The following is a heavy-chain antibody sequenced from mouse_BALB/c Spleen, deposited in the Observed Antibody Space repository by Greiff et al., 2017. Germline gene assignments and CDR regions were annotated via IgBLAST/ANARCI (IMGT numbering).Heavy chain of an antibody. Sequence: EVKLQQSGAELVRPGALVKLSCKASGFNIKDYYMHWVKQRPEQGLEWIGWIDPENGNTIYDPKFQGKASITADTSSNTAYLQLSSLTSEDTAVYYCARGYGSSYWFAYWGQGTLVTVSA. D-gene: IGHD1-1*01. V-gene: IGHV14-1*02. CDR2: IDPENGNT. CDR3: ARGYGSSYWFAY. CDR1: GFNIKDYY. J-gene: IGHJ3*01.